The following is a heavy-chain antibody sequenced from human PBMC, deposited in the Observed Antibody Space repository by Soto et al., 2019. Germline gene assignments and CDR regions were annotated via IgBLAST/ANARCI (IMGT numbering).Heavy chain of an antibody. CDR2: ISYDGSNK. CDR3: AKDQSKVLRFLEWLPDLDY. V-gene: IGHV3-30*18. Sequence: GSLRLSCAASGFTFSSYGMHWVRQAPGKGLEWVAVISYDGSNKYYADSVKGRFTISRDNSKNTLYLQMNSLRAEDTAVYYCAKDQSKVLRFLEWLPDLDYWGQGT. J-gene: IGHJ4*02. CDR1: GFTFSSYG. D-gene: IGHD3-3*01.